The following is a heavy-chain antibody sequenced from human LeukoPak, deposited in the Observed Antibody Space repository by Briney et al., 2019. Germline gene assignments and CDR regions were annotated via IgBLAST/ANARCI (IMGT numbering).Heavy chain of an antibody. D-gene: IGHD3-22*01. CDR3: ARLIHYDSSGYLDY. CDR1: GGSFSSYY. Sequence: PSETLSLTCAVYGGSFSSYYWSWISQPPGKGRGWIGKTNHGGRTNYNPSLKSRVTISVDMSKNQFSLKLNSVTAADTAVYYCARLIHYDSSGYLDYWGQGSLVTVSS. V-gene: IGHV4-34*01. J-gene: IGHJ4*02. CDR2: TNHGGRT.